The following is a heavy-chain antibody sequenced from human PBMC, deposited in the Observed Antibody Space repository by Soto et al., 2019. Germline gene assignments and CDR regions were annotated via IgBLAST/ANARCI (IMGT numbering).Heavy chain of an antibody. CDR1: GYTFTSYD. CDR3: ALGDFWSGYLWFDP. D-gene: IGHD3-3*01. J-gene: IGHJ5*02. Sequence: ASVKVSCKASGYTFTSYDINWVRQATGQGLEWMGWMNPNSGNTGYAQKFQGRVTMTRNTSISTAYMELGSLRSKDTAVYYCALGDFWSGYLWFDPWGQGTLVTVSS. CDR2: MNPNSGNT. V-gene: IGHV1-8*01.